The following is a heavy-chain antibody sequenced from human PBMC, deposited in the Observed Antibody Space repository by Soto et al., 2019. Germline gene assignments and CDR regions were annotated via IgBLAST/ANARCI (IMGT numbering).Heavy chain of an antibody. CDR1: GGSISGSMSSSTHF. D-gene: IGHD3-3*01. CDR2: IYYTAST. J-gene: IGHJ4*02. CDR3: ARHFYSGSGRGGDFDY. V-gene: IGHV4-39*01. Sequence: QLQLQESGPGLVKPSETLSLTCTVSGGSISGSMSSSTHFWGWIRQPPGKGLEWIGSIYYTASTYHNPSLKRRVTLSIDTSKNQFSLTLTSVTAADTAVYYGARHFYSGSGRGGDFDYWGQGTLVTVSS.